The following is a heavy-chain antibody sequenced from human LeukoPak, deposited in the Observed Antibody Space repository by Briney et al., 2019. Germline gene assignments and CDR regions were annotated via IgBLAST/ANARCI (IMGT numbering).Heavy chain of an antibody. D-gene: IGHD6-19*01. CDR1: GFTFSSFT. CDR3: ARGYSSGLHFDY. V-gene: IGHV3-30-3*01. CDR2: ISSDGSNK. Sequence: GGSLRLSCAASGFTFSSFTMHWVRQAPGKGLRWMAVISSDGSNKYYADSVKGRFTVSRDNSNNTLYLQMNSLRAEDTAVYYCARGYSSGLHFDYWGQGTLVTVSS. J-gene: IGHJ4*02.